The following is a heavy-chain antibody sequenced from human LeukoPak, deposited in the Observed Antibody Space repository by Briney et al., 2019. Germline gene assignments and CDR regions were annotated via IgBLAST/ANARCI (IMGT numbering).Heavy chain of an antibody. V-gene: IGHV4-39*01. Sequence: SETLSLTCTVSGGSISSTTYYWGWIRQPPGKGLEWIGSIYYSGSTYYNPSLQSRVTISIDTSKDQFSLKLSSVTAADTAAYYCARQIRVGHCSSTSCYHDYWGQGTLVTVSS. J-gene: IGHJ4*02. D-gene: IGHD2-2*01. CDR1: GGSISSTTYY. CDR3: ARQIRVGHCSSTSCYHDY. CDR2: IYYSGST.